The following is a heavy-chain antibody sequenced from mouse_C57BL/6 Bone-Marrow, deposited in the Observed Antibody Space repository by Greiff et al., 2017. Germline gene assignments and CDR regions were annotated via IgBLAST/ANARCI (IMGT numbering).Heavy chain of an antibody. CDR3: TELASHFDY. D-gene: IGHD4-1*01. J-gene: IGHJ2*01. CDR2: IYPGNSDT. V-gene: IGHV1-5*01. CDR1: GYTFTSYW. Sequence: EVQLVESGTVLARPGASVKMSCKTSGYTFTSYWMHWVKQRPGQGLEWIGAIYPGNSDTSYNQKFKGKAKLTAVTSASTAYMGLSSLTNEDSAVYYCTELASHFDYWGQGTTLTVSS.